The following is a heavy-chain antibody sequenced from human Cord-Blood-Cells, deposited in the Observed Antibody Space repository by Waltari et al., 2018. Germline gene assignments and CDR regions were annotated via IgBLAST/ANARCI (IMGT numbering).Heavy chain of an antibody. V-gene: IGHV4-39*01. CDR1: GGSISSSSYY. D-gene: IGHD6-13*01. CDR3: ARHSSSWYSNFDY. CDR2: IYYSGST. J-gene: IGHJ4*02. Sequence: QLQLQESGPGLVKPSETLSLTCTVSGGSISSSSYYWGWIRQPPGKGLEWIGSIYYSGSTYYSPSLKSLVTISVDTSKNQFSLKLSSVTAADTAVYYCARHSSSWYSNFDYWGQGTLVTVSS.